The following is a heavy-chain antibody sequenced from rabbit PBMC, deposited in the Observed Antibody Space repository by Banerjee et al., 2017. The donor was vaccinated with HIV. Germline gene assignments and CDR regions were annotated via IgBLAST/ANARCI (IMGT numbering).Heavy chain of an antibody. CDR1: GFYFSSSYW. J-gene: IGHJ4*01. CDR2: FYNDGGST. CDR3: ARVDSSGGGDFSL. D-gene: IGHD4-1*01. Sequence: QEQLEESGGDLVKPEGSLTLTCTASGFYFSSSYWICWVRPAPGKGLECVACFYNDGGSTYYASWVNGQFTISKTSSTTVTLQMSSLTAADTAAYFCARVDSSGGGDFSLWGPGPLVTGS. V-gene: IGHV1S45*01.